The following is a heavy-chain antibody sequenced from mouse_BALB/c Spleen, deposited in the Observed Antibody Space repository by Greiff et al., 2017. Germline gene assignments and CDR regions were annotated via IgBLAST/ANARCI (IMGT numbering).Heavy chain of an antibody. CDR2: INSNGGST. CDR3: ARDGHYFDY. CDR1: GFTFSSYG. Sequence: DVHLVESGGGLVQPGGSLKLSCAASGFTFSSYGMSWVRQTPDKRLELVATINSNGGSTYYPDSVKGRFTISRDNAKNTLYLQMSSLKSEDTAMYYCARDGHYFDYWGQGTTLTVSS. J-gene: IGHJ2*01. V-gene: IGHV5-6-3*01.